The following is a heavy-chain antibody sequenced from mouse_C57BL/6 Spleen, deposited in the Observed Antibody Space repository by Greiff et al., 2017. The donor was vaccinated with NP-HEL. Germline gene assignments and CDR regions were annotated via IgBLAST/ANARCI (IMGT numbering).Heavy chain of an antibody. J-gene: IGHJ2*01. CDR3: AREGDDYGNFDY. CDR1: GYTFTSYW. D-gene: IGHD2-4*01. CDR2: IYPGSGST. Sequence: QVQLQQPGAELVKPGASVKMSCKASGYTFTSYWITWVKQRPGQGLEWIGDIYPGSGSTNYNEKFKSKATLTVDTSSSTAYMQLSSLTSEDSAVDYCAREGDDYGNFDYWGQGTTLTVSS. V-gene: IGHV1-55*01.